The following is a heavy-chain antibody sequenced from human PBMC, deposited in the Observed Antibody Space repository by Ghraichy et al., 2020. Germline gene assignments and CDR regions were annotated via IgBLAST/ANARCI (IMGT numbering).Heavy chain of an antibody. V-gene: IGHV6-1*01. D-gene: IGHD5-24*01. CDR2: TYYRSKWYN. Sequence: TLSLTCAISGESVSSEGAAWNWIRQSPSRGLEWLGRTYYRSKWYNEYAVSVKSRIIVSPDTSKNQFSLQLSSVTPDDTAMYYCVRGNYNFDYWGQGILVTVSS. CDR1: GESVSSEGAA. J-gene: IGHJ4*02. CDR3: VRGNYNFDY.